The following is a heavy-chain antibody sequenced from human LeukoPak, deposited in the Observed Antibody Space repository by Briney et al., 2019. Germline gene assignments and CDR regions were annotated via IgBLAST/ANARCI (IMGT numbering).Heavy chain of an antibody. J-gene: IGHJ5*02. Sequence: SVKVSCKASGGTFSSYAISWVRQAPGQGLEWMGGIIPIFGTANYAQKFRGRVTITADESTSTAYMELSSLRSEGTAVYFCARAQLPFNWFDPWGQGTLVTVSS. CDR1: GGTFSSYA. CDR2: IIPIFGTA. D-gene: IGHD2-2*01. CDR3: ARAQLPFNWFDP. V-gene: IGHV1-69*13.